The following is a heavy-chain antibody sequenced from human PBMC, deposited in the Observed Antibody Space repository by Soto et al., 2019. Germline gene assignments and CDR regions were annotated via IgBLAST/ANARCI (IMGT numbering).Heavy chain of an antibody. CDR1: GFTFSSYT. D-gene: IGHD1-1*01. V-gene: IGHV3-74*01. CDR2: IDGDGSGT. CDR3: ATLGARQLGARDY. Sequence: EVQLVESGGGLVQPGGSLRLSCAASGFTFSSYTIHGVRQAPGGGLVGVSRIDGDGSGTNYAHPVKGRLTISRDNARNTLYRQKPSLRVDDTAVYYCATLGARQLGARDYWGEGTLGTVAS. J-gene: IGHJ4*02.